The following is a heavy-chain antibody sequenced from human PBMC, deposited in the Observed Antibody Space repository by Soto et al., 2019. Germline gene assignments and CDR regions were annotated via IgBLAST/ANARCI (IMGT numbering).Heavy chain of an antibody. J-gene: IGHJ4*02. V-gene: IGHV4-39*01. CDR2: IYYSGST. CDR1: GGSISSSSYY. Sequence: QLQLQESGPGLVKPSETLSLTCTVSGGSISSSSYYWGWIRQPPGKGLEWIGSIYYSGSTYYNPSRKSRVTIAVDTAKNQFSLKLSSVTAADTAVYYCARLQGIAVAGTEWGQGTLVTVSS. CDR3: ARLQGIAVAGTE. D-gene: IGHD6-19*01.